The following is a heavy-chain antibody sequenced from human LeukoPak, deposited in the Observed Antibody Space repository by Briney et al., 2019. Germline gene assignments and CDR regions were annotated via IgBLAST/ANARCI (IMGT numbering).Heavy chain of an antibody. J-gene: IGHJ5*02. Sequence: GGSLRLSCAASGFTFISYEMQWVRQAPGKGLVWVSRINTDGSRTSYADSVKGRFTISRDNAKNTLYLQMNSLRAEDTAVYYCAGDANWLDPWGQGTLVTVSS. CDR1: GFTFISYE. CDR2: INTDGSRT. V-gene: IGHV3-74*01. CDR3: AGDANWLDP.